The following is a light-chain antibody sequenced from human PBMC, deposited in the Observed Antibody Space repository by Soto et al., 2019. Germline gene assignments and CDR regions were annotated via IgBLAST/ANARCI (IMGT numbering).Light chain of an antibody. J-gene: IGKJ4*01. CDR2: DAS. V-gene: IGKV3-11*01. CDR1: RSFTNF. Sequence: EIVLAQSPATLSLSPGEKATFSCVAIRSFTNFLAWYQQKPGQAPIPLIYDASKRATDIPDRFIGSGSGTDCTLTISSLEPEDFAVYYCHQRSNWPPFTFGGGTKVQI. CDR3: HQRSNWPPFT.